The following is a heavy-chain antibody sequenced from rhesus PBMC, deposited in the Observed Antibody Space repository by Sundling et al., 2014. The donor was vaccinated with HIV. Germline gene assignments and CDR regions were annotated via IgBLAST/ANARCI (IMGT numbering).Heavy chain of an antibody. V-gene: IGHV4-160*01. CDR3: ARVILAGTLFDY. J-gene: IGHJ4*01. CDR1: GGSFSGYY. CDR2: IYGSGGST. Sequence: QVQLQESGPGLVKPSETLSLTCAVSGGSFSGYYWGWIRQPPGKGLEWIGNIYGSGGSTEHNPSLKSRVTIAKDTSKNQFSLKLSSVTAADTAVYYCARVILAGTLFDYWGQGVLVTVSS. D-gene: IGHD1-1-1*01.